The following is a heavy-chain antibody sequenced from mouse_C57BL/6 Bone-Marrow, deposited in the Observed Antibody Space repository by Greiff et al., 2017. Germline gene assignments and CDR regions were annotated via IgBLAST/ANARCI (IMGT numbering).Heavy chain of an antibody. Sequence: QVQLQQSGPELVKPGASVKISCKASGYAFSSSWMNWVKQRPGKGLEWIGRIYPGDGDTNYNGKFKGKSTLTADKSSSTSYMQLSSLTSEDSAVYFCAIYDYYAMDYWGQGTSVTVSS. CDR1: GYAFSSSW. CDR2: IYPGDGDT. V-gene: IGHV1-82*01. J-gene: IGHJ4*01. CDR3: AIYDYYAMDY.